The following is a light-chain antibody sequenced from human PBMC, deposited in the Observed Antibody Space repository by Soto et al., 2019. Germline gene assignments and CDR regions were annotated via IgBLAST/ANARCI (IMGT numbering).Light chain of an antibody. CDR3: QQFNSYPLT. Sequence: DIQLTQSPSFLSASIGDRVTITCRASQGISSYLAWYQQKPGKAPELLISAASTLQSGVPSRFSGSGSGTEFTLTISSLQPEDFATYDCQQFNSYPLTFGGGTKVEIK. V-gene: IGKV1-9*01. J-gene: IGKJ4*01. CDR2: AAS. CDR1: QGISSY.